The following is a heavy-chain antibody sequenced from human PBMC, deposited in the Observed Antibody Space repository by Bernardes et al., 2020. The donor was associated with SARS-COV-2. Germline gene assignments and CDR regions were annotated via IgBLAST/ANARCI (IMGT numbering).Heavy chain of an antibody. CDR2: IHHDGNT. CDR1: GDSLTAHSW. J-gene: IGHJ4*02. V-gene: IGHV4-4*02. D-gene: IGHD3-22*01. Sequence: SETLSLTCAVYGDSLTAHSWWSWVRQSPEKGLEWLGEIHHDGNTNYSPSLKSRVTFLLDKSKNQFSLRLSSVTAADTAFYYCVRNGYYSLDYWGQGTLVTVSS. CDR3: VRNGYYSLDY.